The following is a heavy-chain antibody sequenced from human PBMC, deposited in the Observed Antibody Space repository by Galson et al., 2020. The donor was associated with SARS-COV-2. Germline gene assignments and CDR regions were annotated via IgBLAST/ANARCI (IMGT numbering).Heavy chain of an antibody. J-gene: IGHJ3*01. V-gene: IGHV3-30*18. CDR3: AKGYFDSRGYYSSDAFDV. D-gene: IGHD3-22*01. CDR2: TSYDGGNT. Sequence: GGSLRLSCAASGFSFSDYGMHWVRQAPGKGLEWVSVTSYDGGNTYYADSVRGRFTLSRDNSKNTLYLQMNSLRAEDTAVYYCAKGYFDSRGYYSSDAFDVWGQGTKVTVSS. CDR1: GFSFSDYG.